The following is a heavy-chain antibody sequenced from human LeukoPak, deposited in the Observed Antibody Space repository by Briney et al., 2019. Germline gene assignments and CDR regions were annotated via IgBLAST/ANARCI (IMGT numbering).Heavy chain of an antibody. Sequence: GGSLRLSCAASGFSFSTYAMNWVRQAPGKRLEWVSSITGNGRDTYYAASVKGRITISRDNSRNTIYLQMNSLRAEDTAVYYCARDGDYGANSIPFDIWGQGTMVIVSS. D-gene: IGHD4-23*01. J-gene: IGHJ3*02. CDR2: ITGNGRDT. V-gene: IGHV3-23*01. CDR3: ARDGDYGANSIPFDI. CDR1: GFSFSTYA.